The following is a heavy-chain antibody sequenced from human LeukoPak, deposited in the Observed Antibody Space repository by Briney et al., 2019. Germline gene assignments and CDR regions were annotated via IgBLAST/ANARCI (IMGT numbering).Heavy chain of an antibody. CDR3: AKDQLVTSNWYFDL. J-gene: IGHJ2*01. V-gene: IGHV3-23*01. D-gene: IGHD4-23*01. CDR2: ISGSGGST. Sequence: PGGSLRLSCAASGFTFSSYAMSWVRQAPGKGLEWVSAISGSGGSTYYADSVKGRFTISRDNSKNTLYPQMNSLRAEDTAVYYCAKDQLVTSNWYFDLWGRGTLVTVSS. CDR1: GFTFSSYA.